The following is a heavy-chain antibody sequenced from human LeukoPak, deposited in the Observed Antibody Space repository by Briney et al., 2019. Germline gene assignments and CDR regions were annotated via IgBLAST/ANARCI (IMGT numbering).Heavy chain of an antibody. D-gene: IGHD2-15*01. CDR3: ARDGGLHTNFDY. CDR1: GFSFRNYW. Sequence: GGSLRLSCAASGFSFRNYWMGWVRQAPGKGLEWVANTKPDGSAEDYADSVRGGFTASRDNANNLLYLQMNRLRAEDTAVYYCARDGGLHTNFDYWGQGTLLTVSS. J-gene: IGHJ4*02. V-gene: IGHV3-7*01. CDR2: TKPDGSAE.